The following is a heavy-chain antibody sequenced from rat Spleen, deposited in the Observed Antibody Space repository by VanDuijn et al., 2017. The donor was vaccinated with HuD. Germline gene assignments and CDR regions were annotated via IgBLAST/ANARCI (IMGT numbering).Heavy chain of an antibody. CDR2: ISSGGTS. D-gene: IGHD5-1*01. V-gene: IGHV2-6*01. J-gene: IGHJ3*01. CDR1: GFSLTSYT. CDR3: ARGWERFAY. Sequence: QVQLKESGPGLVQPSQTLSLTCTVSGFSLTSYTLSWVRQSPGKGLEWIGAISSGGTSYYNSVLNPRVSIRRDISKSQVFLKMNSLQTEDTAMYFCARGWERFAYWGQGTLVTVSS.